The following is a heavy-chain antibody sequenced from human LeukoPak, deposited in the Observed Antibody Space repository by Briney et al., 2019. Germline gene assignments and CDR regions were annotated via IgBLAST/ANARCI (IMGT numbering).Heavy chain of an antibody. CDR2: INHSGST. V-gene: IGHV4-34*01. CDR3: ARGPRLRGGLFDY. CDR1: GGSFSGYY. D-gene: IGHD5-12*01. J-gene: IGHJ4*02. Sequence: SETLSLTCAVYGGSFSGYYWSWIRQPPGKGLEWMGEINHSGSTNYNPSLKSRVTISVDTSKNQFSLKLSSVTAADTAVYYCARGPRLRGGLFDYWGQGTLVTVSS.